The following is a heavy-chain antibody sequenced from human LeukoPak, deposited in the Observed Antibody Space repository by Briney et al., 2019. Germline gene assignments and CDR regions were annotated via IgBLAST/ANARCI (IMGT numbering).Heavy chain of an antibody. CDR1: GYTFTGYY. D-gene: IGHD2-21*02. CDR3: ARQSGDYSYYYYMDV. V-gene: IGHV1-2*02. J-gene: IGHJ6*03. Sequence: ASVKVSCKASGYTFTGYYIHWVRQAPGQGLEWMGWINPNSGGTNYAQKFQGRVTMTRDTSISTAYMDLSRLRSDDTAMYYCARQSGDYSYYYYMDVWGKGTTVTISS. CDR2: INPNSGGT.